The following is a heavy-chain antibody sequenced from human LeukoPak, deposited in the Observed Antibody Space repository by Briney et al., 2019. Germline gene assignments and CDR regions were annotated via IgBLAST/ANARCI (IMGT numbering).Heavy chain of an antibody. CDR3: ARDPMVRGVILDC. V-gene: IGHV3-7*05. CDR2: IKQDGSDK. J-gene: IGHJ4*02. CDR1: GFTFSSYW. Sequence: GGSLRLSCAASGFTFSSYWMSWVRQAPGKGLEWVANIKQDGSDKYYVDSVKGRFTISRDNAKNSLYLQMLSLRAEDTAVYYCARDPMVRGVILDCWGQGTLVTVSS. D-gene: IGHD3-10*01.